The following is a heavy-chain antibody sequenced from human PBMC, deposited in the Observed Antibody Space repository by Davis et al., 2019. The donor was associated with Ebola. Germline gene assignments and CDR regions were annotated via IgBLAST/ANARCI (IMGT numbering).Heavy chain of an antibody. D-gene: IGHD4-17*01. CDR3: ARKDFGDYAYSDY. CDR1: GFTFKSFD. CDR2: IKSDISYI. Sequence: GESLQISCAASGFTFKSFDMNWVRQVPGGGLEWVASIKSDISYIYYAASVRGRFTVSRDNAKNSLYLQMSSLRVEDTAVYYCARKDFGDYAYSDYWGQGTRVTVS. V-gene: IGHV3-21*01. J-gene: IGHJ4*02.